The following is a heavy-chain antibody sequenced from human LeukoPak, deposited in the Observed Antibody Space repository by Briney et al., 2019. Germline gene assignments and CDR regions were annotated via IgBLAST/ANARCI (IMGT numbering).Heavy chain of an antibody. D-gene: IGHD3-22*01. CDR1: GGPISSYY. Sequence: PSETLSLTCTVSGGPISSYYWSWIRQPPGKGLEWIGYIYYSGSTNYNPSLKSRVTISVDTSKNQFSLKLSSVTAADTAVYYCATLSSGYTDAIDYWGQGTLVTVSS. CDR2: IYYSGST. V-gene: IGHV4-59*08. J-gene: IGHJ4*02. CDR3: ATLSSGYTDAIDY.